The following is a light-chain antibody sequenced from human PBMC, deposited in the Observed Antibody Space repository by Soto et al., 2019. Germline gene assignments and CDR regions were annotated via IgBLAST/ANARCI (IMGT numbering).Light chain of an antibody. J-gene: IGKJ1*01. Sequence: DIVMTQSPLSLPVTLGEPASISCRSSQSLLYSNGYNYLDWYLQKPGQSPQLLIYLGSNRASGVPDRFSGSGSGTDFTLKISRVEAEDVGVYYCMQALQMRTFGQGTKV. CDR1: QSLLYSNGYNY. V-gene: IGKV2-28*01. CDR3: MQALQMRT. CDR2: LGS.